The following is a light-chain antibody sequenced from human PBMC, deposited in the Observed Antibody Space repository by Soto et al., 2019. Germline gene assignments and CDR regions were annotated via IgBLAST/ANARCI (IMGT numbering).Light chain of an antibody. J-gene: IGLJ3*02. CDR2: GNS. CDR3: QSYDNSLSGSWV. V-gene: IGLV1-40*01. Sequence: SVLTQPPSVSGAPGQRVTISCTGSSSNFGAGYDVHWYQQLPGTAPKLLIYGNSNRPSGVPDRFSGSKSGTSASLAITGLQTEDEAHYYCQSYDNSLSGSWVFGGGTKLTVL. CDR1: SSNFGAGYD.